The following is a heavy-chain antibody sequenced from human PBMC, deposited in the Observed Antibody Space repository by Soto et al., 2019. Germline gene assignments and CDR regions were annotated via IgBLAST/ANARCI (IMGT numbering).Heavy chain of an antibody. CDR3: AGSDIVVVPAAIRFDF. Sequence: QLQLQESGSGLVKPSQTLSLTCTVSGDSITSGGYSWSWIRQPPGMALEWIGYIYHSGTGSYNPYLKSRASISVDRSTNQFSTKARSVTAADPAVYFCAGSDIVVVPAAIRFDFWGQGALATVSS. D-gene: IGHD2-2*01. V-gene: IGHV4-30-2*01. CDR2: IYHSGTG. J-gene: IGHJ4*02. CDR1: GDSITSGGYS.